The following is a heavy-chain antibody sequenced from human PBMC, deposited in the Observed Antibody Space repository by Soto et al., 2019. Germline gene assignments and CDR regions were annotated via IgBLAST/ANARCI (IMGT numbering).Heavy chain of an antibody. CDR1: GGSVRSSNYY. V-gene: IGHV4-39*02. J-gene: IGHJ6*02. D-gene: IGHD3-3*01. Sequence: SETLSLTWTLSGGSVRSSNYYWSWIRQPPGKGLEWIVSISYRVNASSNPSLKSRLTISINTSNNPSTLKMRSVTAADKAIYYCSSGNIDFCSGYKYFYNGMYVWGQETTVTAAS. CDR2: ISYRVNA. CDR3: SSGNIDFCSGYKYFYNGMYV.